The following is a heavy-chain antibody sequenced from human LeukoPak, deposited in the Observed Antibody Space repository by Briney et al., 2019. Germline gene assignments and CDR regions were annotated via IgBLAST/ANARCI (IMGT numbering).Heavy chain of an antibody. CDR3: ARGLLIILGGRLYTY. CDR1: GGSFSGYY. J-gene: IGHJ4*02. Sequence: PSETLSLTCAVYGGSFSGYYWSWIRQPPGKGLEWIGEINHSGSTNYNPSLKSRVTISVDTSKNQFSLKLSSVTAADTAVYYCARGLLIILGGRLYTYWGQGTLVTVSS. V-gene: IGHV4-34*01. CDR2: INHSGST. D-gene: IGHD1-26*01.